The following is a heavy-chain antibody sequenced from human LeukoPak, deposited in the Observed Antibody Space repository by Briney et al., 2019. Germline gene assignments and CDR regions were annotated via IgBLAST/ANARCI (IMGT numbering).Heavy chain of an antibody. Sequence: ASVKVSCKASGYTFTSYYMHWVRQAPGQGLEWMGWINPNSGGTNYAQKFQGRVTMTRDTSISTAYMELSRLRSDDTAVYYCARDQGDIVVVPAAEFDYWGQGTLVTVSS. V-gene: IGHV1-2*02. J-gene: IGHJ4*02. D-gene: IGHD2-2*01. CDR1: GYTFTSYY. CDR3: ARDQGDIVVVPAAEFDY. CDR2: INPNSGGT.